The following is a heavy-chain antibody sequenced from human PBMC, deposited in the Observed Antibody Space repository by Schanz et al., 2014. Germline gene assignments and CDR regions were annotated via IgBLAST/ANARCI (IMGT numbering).Heavy chain of an antibody. CDR2: IYSGGST. D-gene: IGHD6-13*01. V-gene: IGHV3-66*01. CDR1: GFSFVDAW. CDR3: ARGGGAAAST. J-gene: IGHJ5*02. Sequence: EVQLVESGGGLVQPGGSLRLSCAASGFSFVDAWMSWVRQAPGRGLEWVSIIYSGGSTFYADSVKGRFTISRDNSKNTLYLQMNSLRAEDTAVYYCARGGGAAASTWGQGTLVTVSS.